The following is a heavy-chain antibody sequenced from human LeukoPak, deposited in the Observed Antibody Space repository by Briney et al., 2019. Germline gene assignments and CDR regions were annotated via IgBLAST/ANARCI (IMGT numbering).Heavy chain of an antibody. V-gene: IGHV1-18*01. J-gene: IGHJ4*02. CDR3: ARGIDYCDSNYYFDY. CDR2: ISAYNGNT. Sequence: ASVKVSCKASGYTFTSYGISWVRQAPGQGLEWMGWISAYNGNTNYAQKLQGRVTMTTDTSTSTAYMELRSLRSDDTAVYYCARGIDYCDSNYYFDYWGQGTLVTVSS. D-gene: IGHD3-22*01. CDR1: GYTFTSYG.